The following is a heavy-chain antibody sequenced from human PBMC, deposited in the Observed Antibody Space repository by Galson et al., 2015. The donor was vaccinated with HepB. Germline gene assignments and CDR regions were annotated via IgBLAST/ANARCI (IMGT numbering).Heavy chain of an antibody. CDR1: GFTFSSYG. CDR3: ARNTPSSGYHGLHY. D-gene: IGHD5-12*01. CDR2: ISYDGNNK. V-gene: IGHV3-30*03. J-gene: IGHJ4*02. Sequence: SLRLSCAASGFTFSSYGMHWVRQAPGKGLEWVAVISYDGNNKYYADSVKGRFTLSRDNSKNALYLQMNSLRAEDTAVYYCARNTPSSGYHGLHYGGQGTLVTVSS.